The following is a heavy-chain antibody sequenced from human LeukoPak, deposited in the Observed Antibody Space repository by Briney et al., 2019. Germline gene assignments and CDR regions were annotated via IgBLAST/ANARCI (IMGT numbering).Heavy chain of an antibody. D-gene: IGHD6-19*01. V-gene: IGHV4-38-2*02. CDR2: IYHSGST. J-gene: IGHJ5*02. Sequence: PSETLSLTCAVSGYSISSGYYWGWIRQPPGKGLEWIGTIYHSGSTYYNPSLKSRVTISLDTSKNQSSLKLSSVTAADAAVYYCARDRPLLSAWSWFDPWGQGTLVTVSS. CDR3: ARDRPLLSAWSWFDP. CDR1: GYSISSGYY.